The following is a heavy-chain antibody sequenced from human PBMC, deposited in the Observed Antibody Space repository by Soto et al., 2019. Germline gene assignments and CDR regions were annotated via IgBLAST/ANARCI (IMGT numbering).Heavy chain of an antibody. J-gene: IGHJ5*02. D-gene: IGHD4-17*01. Sequence: QVQLQESGPGLVKPSETLSLTCTVSGGSISSYYWSWIRQPPGKGLEWFGYIYYSGSTNYNPSLKSRVPVSVDTSKNQFALKLSSVTAADTAVYYCAMHRLRGGWFHPGGQGTLVTVSS. CDR2: IYYSGST. CDR1: GGSISSYY. V-gene: IGHV4-59*08. CDR3: AMHRLRGGWFHP.